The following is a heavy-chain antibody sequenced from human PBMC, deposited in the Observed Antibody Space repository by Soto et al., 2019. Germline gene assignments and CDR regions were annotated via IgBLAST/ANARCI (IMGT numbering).Heavy chain of an antibody. D-gene: IGHD6-6*01. CDR2: IIPILGIA. J-gene: IGHJ5*02. CDR1: GGTFSSYT. V-gene: IGHV1-69*04. Sequence: GASVKVSCKASGGTFSSYTISWVRQAPGQGLEWMGRIIPILGIANYAQKFQGRVTITADKSTSTAYMELSSLRSDDTAVYYCARENPHSIAARGSWFDPWGQGTLVTVSS. CDR3: ARENPHSIAARGSWFDP.